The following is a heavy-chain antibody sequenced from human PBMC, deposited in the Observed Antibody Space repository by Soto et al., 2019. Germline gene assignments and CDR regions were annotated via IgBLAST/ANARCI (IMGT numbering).Heavy chain of an antibody. V-gene: IGHV4-59*08. CDR1: GGSISSYY. J-gene: IGHJ6*03. CDR3: ARHKRAPCSSTSCSEIYYYYYYMDV. D-gene: IGHD2-2*01. Sequence: SETLSLTCTVSGGSISSYYWSWIRQPPGKGLEWIGYIYYSGSTNYNPSLKSRVTISVDTSKNQFSLKLSSVTAADTAVYYCARHKRAPCSSTSCSEIYYYYYYMDVWGKGTTVTVSS. CDR2: IYYSGST.